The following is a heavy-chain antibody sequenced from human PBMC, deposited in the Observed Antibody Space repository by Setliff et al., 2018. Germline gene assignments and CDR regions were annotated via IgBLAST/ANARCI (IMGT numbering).Heavy chain of an antibody. CDR3: AKGGGRYHSDS. J-gene: IGHJ4*02. D-gene: IGHD1-1*01. CDR2: IYYSGST. V-gene: IGHV4-39*07. CDR1: GGSISSSSHY. Sequence: KPSETLSLTCTVSGGSISSSSHYWGWIRQPPGKGLEWIGSIYYSGSTYYNPSLKSRVTISVDKSNNQFSLKLTSMTAADTAVYYCAKGGGRYHSDSWGQGILVTVSS.